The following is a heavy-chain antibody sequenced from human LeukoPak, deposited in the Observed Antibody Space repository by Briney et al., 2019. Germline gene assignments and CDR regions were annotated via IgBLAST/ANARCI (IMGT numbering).Heavy chain of an antibody. CDR2: INPSGGST. J-gene: IGHJ3*02. V-gene: IGHV1-46*01. CDR3: ARDPLNDSSGAPAFDI. Sequence: GASVKVSCKASGYTFTSYYMHWVRQAPGQGLEWMGIINPSGGSTSYAQKFQGRVTMTRDTSTSTVYMELSSLRSEDTAVYYCARDPLNDSSGAPAFDIWGQGTMVTVSS. D-gene: IGHD3-22*01. CDR1: GYTFTSYY.